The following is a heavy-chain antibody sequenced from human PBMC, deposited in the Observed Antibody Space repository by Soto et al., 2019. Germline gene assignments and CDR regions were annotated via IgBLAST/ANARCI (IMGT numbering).Heavy chain of an antibody. D-gene: IGHD6-19*01. J-gene: IGHJ6*02. Sequence: GGSLRLSGAASGFTFSSYAMHWVSQAPGKGLEGVAVISYDGSNKYYADSVKGRFTISRDNSKSTLYLQMNSLRAEDTAVYYCARGLRGGWSYCCYYGMDVWGQGTTVTAP. CDR1: GFTFSSYA. V-gene: IGHV3-30-3*01. CDR2: ISYDGSNK. CDR3: ARGLRGGWSYCCYYGMDV.